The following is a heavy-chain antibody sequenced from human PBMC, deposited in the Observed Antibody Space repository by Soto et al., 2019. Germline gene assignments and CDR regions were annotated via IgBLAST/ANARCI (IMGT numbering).Heavy chain of an antibody. Sequence: QVQLVQSGGEVKKPGASVRLSCKTSGYTFTNYGLTWVRQAPGQGLEWIGWVSAYNRNSNYAQKFEDRVTMTTDTXXXXXXXXXXXXXXXXXXXXXXXXXXXWEPLLYWGEGTLLTVS. CDR1: GYTFTNYG. D-gene: IGHD1-26*01. V-gene: IGHV1-18*04. CDR3: XXXXXWEPLLY. J-gene: IGHJ4*02. CDR2: VSAYNRNS.